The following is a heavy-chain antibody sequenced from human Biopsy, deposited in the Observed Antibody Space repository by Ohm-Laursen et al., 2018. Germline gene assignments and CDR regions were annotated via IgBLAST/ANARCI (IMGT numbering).Heavy chain of an antibody. D-gene: IGHD7-27*01. CDR3: ARLTGDPSY. V-gene: IGHV4-59*01. CDR2: IYYTGHT. J-gene: IGHJ4*02. Sequence: GTLSLTCCVSGGSIISYYWTRIRQSPGKGLEWIGFIYYTGHTNYNPSLKSRATISVDTSKNQFSLKVISVTAADTAVYYCARLTGDPSYWGQGILVTVSS. CDR1: GGSIISYY.